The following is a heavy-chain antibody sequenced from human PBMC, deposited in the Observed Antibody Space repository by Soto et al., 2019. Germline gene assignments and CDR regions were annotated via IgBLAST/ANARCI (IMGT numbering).Heavy chain of an antibody. J-gene: IGHJ4*02. CDR3: AKDSWYFDL. Sequence: VGSLRLSCEASGFVFTNFWMHWVRHVPGKGLVWVARIDTSGHSTNYAESVKGRFTISRDSAKNTVSLQMNSLRVEDTGVYYRAKDSWYFDLWSQGSQVTVSS. CDR2: IDTSGHST. D-gene: IGHD6-13*01. CDR1: GFVFTNFW. V-gene: IGHV3-74*01.